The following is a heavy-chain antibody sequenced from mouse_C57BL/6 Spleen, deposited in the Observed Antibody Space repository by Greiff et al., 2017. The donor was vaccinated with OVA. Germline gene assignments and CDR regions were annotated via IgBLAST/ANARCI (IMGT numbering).Heavy chain of an antibody. D-gene: IGHD4-1*01. V-gene: IGHV5-4*01. Sequence: EVMLVESGGGLVKPGGSLKLSCAASGFTFSSYAMSWVRQTPEKRLEWVATISDGGSYTYYPDNVKGRFTISRDNAKNNLYLQMSHLKSEDTAMYYCAREELTGTYFDYWGQGTTLTVSS. CDR2: ISDGGSYT. J-gene: IGHJ2*01. CDR3: AREELTGTYFDY. CDR1: GFTFSSYA.